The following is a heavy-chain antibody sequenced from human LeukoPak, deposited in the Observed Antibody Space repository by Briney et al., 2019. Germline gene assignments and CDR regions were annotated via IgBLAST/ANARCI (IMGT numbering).Heavy chain of an antibody. CDR2: IKSKSDGGTT. CDR1: GFTFRNAW. J-gene: IGHJ4*02. Sequence: GGSLRLSCAASGFTFRNAWMSWVRQAPGKGLEWVGRIKSKSDGGTTDYAAPVKGRFSISRDDSKSTLYLQMNSLISEDTAVYYCTTSYFIGGRGTLVTVSS. CDR3: TTSYFI. V-gene: IGHV3-15*01. D-gene: IGHD3-9*01.